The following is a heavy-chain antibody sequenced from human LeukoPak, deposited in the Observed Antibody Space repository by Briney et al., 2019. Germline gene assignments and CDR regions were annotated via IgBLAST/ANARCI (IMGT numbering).Heavy chain of an antibody. CDR2: TYYRSRWYN. V-gene: IGHV6-1*01. CDR3: ARDRGNLNWFDP. J-gene: IGHJ5*02. CDR1: GDSVTSNSAA. D-gene: IGHD1-14*01. Sequence: SQTLSLTCAISGDSVTSNSAAWNWIRQSPSRGLEWLGRTYYRSRWYNDYAASVKSRITINPDTSKNEFFLQLNSVTPEDTAVYYCARDRGNLNWFDPWGQGTLVTVSS.